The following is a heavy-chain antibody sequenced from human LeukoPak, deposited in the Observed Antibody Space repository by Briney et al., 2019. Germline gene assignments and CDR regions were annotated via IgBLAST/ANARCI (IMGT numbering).Heavy chain of an antibody. CDR1: GGSISSSSYY. V-gene: IGHV4-39*07. CDR3: ARVWDDSSGYYLQTTPVIDY. D-gene: IGHD3-22*01. J-gene: IGHJ4*02. CDR2: INHSGST. Sequence: SETLSLTCTVSGGSISSSSYYWGWIRQPPGKGLEWIGEINHSGSTNYNPSLKSRVTISVDTSKNQFSLKLSSVTAADTAVYYCARVWDDSSGYYLQTTPVIDYWGQGTLVTVSS.